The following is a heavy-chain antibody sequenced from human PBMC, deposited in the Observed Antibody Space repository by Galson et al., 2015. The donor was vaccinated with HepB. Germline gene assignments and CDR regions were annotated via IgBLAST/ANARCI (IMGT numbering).Heavy chain of an antibody. J-gene: IGHJ3*02. CDR3: ALSFCGGDCFSRPSESFDM. CDR2: IFPVDSDT. Sequence: QSGAEVKKPGESLKISCRGSGYSFTSYWIAWVRQMPGKGLEWMGFIFPVDSDTRFSPSFQGQVTISADRSTSTAYLQWSSLKASDTAMYYCALSFCGGDCFSRPSESFDMWGRGTMVTVSS. V-gene: IGHV5-51*01. D-gene: IGHD2-21*01. CDR1: GYSFTSYW.